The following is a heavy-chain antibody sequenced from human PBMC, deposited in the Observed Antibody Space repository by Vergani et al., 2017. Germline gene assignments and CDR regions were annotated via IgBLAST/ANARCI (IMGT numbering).Heavy chain of an antibody. Sequence: EVQLLESGGGLVQPGGSLRLSCAASGFTFSSYAMSWVRQVPGKGLEWVSGISCSGGNTYYANSVKGRFTISRDKSKNTLYLQMNSLRADDTAVYYCAKGVDCSSTSCYEGRGYYYGMGVWGQGTTVTFSS. CDR1: GFTFSSYA. CDR3: AKGVDCSSTSCYEGRGYYYGMGV. J-gene: IGHJ6*02. D-gene: IGHD2-2*01. V-gene: IGHV3-23*01. CDR2: ISCSGGNT.